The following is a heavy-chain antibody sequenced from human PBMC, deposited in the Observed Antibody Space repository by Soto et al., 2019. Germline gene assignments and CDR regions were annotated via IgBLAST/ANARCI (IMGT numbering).Heavy chain of an antibody. V-gene: IGHV3-11*06. Sequence: PGGSLRLSCAGSGFTFSDYDMSWIRQAPGKGLEWVSYIRGTSSYTNYADSVKGRFTISRDNAKNSLYLQMNNLTAEDTAVYLCAREARPLVAFDIWGQGTMVTVSS. CDR1: GFTFSDYD. CDR3: AREARPLVAFDI. D-gene: IGHD2-8*02. J-gene: IGHJ3*02. CDR2: IRGTSSYT.